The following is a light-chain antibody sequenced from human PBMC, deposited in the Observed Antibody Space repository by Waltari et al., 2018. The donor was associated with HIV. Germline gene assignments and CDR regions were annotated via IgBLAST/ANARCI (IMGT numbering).Light chain of an antibody. V-gene: IGLV1-47*01. CDR3: ATWDDSLSGYV. Sequence: QSVLTQPPSASGTPGQRVTISCSGSSSNIGSNYVYWYQQLPGAAPKLLFYTNKQRPSGVPDRFSGSKSGTSASLAITGLRSEDEADYYCATWDDSLSGYVFGTGTKVTVL. CDR2: TNK. J-gene: IGLJ1*01. CDR1: SSNIGSNY.